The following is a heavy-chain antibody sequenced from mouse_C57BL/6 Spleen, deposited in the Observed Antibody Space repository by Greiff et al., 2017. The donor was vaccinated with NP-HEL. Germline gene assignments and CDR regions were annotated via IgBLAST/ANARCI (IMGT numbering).Heavy chain of an antibody. CDR3: ARHPYYGNYGFAY. Sequence: EVQLKHSGPELVKPGASVKISCKASGYTFTDYYMNWVKQSHGKSLEWIGDINPNNGGTSYNQKFKGKATLTVDKSSSTAYMELRSLTSEDSAVYYCARHPYYGNYGFAYWGQGTLVTVSA. D-gene: IGHD2-10*01. J-gene: IGHJ3*01. V-gene: IGHV1-26*01. CDR1: GYTFTDYY. CDR2: INPNNGGT.